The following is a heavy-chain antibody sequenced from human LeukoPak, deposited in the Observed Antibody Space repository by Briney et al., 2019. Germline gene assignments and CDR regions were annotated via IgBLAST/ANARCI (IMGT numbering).Heavy chain of an antibody. CDR2: IYYSGST. D-gene: IGHD6-13*01. CDR3: ARWYSTLNWFDP. J-gene: IGHJ5*02. Sequence: MASETLSLTCAVYGGSFSGYYWSWIRQPPGKGLEWIGSIYYSGSTYYNPSLKSRVTISVDTSKNQFSLKLSSVTAADTAVYYCARWYSTLNWFDPWGQGTLVTVSS. CDR1: GGSFSGYY. V-gene: IGHV4-34*01.